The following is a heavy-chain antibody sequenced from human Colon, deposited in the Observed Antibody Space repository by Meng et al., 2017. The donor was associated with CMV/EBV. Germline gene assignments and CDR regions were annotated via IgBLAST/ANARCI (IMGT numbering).Heavy chain of an antibody. V-gene: IGHV4-39*07. CDR1: GASISSSSYF. CDR2: IYYSGSI. J-gene: IGHJ4*02. Sequence: SETLSLTCTVSGASISSSSYFWGWIRQTPGKGLEWIGSIYYSGSIYYNPSLKIRVTMSVDTSKNQFSLKLTSVPAADTAVYYCARGLYHYDSSGYYVNYFDDWGLGTSVTVSS. CDR3: ARGLYHYDSSGYYVNYFDD. D-gene: IGHD3-22*01.